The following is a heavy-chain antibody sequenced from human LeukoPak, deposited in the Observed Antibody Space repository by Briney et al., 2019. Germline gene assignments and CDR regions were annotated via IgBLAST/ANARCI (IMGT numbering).Heavy chain of an antibody. CDR3: AGGRGFWSGYYLDY. D-gene: IGHD3-3*01. V-gene: IGHV3-21*01. Sequence: PGGSLRLSCAAFGFTFSSYSMNWVRQAPGKGLEWVSSISSSSSYIYYADSVKGRFTISRDNAKNSLYLQMNSLRAEDTAVYYCAGGRGFWSGYYLDYWGQGTLVTVSS. J-gene: IGHJ4*02. CDR2: ISSSSSYI. CDR1: GFTFSSYS.